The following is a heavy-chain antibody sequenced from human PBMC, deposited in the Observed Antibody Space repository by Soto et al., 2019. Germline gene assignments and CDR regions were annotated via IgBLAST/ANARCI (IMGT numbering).Heavy chain of an antibody. Sequence: GGSLRLSCVASGFTFSDYAVHWVRLAPSKGLEWVAMISYDGYNSYSADSVKGRFTISRDNSKNTLFLQMDGLRPDDTAIYYCARDGGFSYGFDYYFDYWGHGTLVTVSS. V-gene: IGHV3-30-3*01. J-gene: IGHJ4*01. D-gene: IGHD3-16*01. CDR2: ISYDGYNS. CDR3: ARDGGFSYGFDYYFDY. CDR1: GFTFSDYA.